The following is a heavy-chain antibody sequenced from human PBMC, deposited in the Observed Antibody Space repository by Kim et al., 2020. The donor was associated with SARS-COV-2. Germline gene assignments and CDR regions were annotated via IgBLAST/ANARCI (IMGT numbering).Heavy chain of an antibody. CDR1: GGSVSSGSYY. CDR3: ARDPVSRASGYFDY. J-gene: IGHJ4*02. CDR2: IHYSGST. V-gene: IGHV4-61*01. D-gene: IGHD1-26*01. Sequence: SETLSLTCTVSGGSVSSGSYYWSWIRQPPGKGLEWIGYIHYSGSTNYNPSLKSRVTISVDTSKNQFSLKLSSVTAADTAVYYCARDPVSRASGYFDYWGQGTLVTVSS.